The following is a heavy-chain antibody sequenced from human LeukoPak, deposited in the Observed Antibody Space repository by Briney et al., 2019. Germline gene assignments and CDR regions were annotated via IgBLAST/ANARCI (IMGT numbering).Heavy chain of an antibody. Sequence: SETLSLTCTVSGGSISSYYWSWIRQPPVKGLEWIGYIYYSGSTNYNPSLKSRVTISVDTSKNQFSLKLSSVTAADTAVYYCARIAYDFWRGYKHYFDYWGQGTLVTVSS. D-gene: IGHD3-3*01. CDR3: ARIAYDFWRGYKHYFDY. V-gene: IGHV4-59*01. CDR2: IYYSGST. J-gene: IGHJ4*02. CDR1: GGSISSYY.